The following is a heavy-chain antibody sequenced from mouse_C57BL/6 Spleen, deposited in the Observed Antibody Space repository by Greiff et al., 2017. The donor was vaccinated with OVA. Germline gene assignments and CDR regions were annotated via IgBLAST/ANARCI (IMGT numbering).Heavy chain of an antibody. CDR1: GYTFTSYW. CDR3: ARDDSSGLYAMDY. Sequence: VQLQQPGAELVRPGSSVKLSCKASGYTFTSYWMHWVKQRPIQGLEWIGNIDPSDSETHYNQKFKDKATLTVDKSSSTAYMQLSSLTSEDSAVYYCARDDSSGLYAMDYWGQGTSVTVSS. CDR2: IDPSDSET. D-gene: IGHD3-2*02. J-gene: IGHJ4*01. V-gene: IGHV1-52*01.